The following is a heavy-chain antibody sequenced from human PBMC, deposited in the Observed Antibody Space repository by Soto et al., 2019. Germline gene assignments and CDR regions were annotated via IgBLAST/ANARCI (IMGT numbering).Heavy chain of an antibody. CDR2: IIPIFGTA. CDR3: ARDPRSGEADDYYYYGMDV. V-gene: IGHV1-69*13. CDR1: GSTFSSYA. Sequence: SVKVSCKASGSTFSSYAISWVRQAPGQRLEWMGGIIPIFGTANYAQKFQGRVTITADESTSTAYMELSSLRSEDTAVYYCARDPRSGEADDYYYYGMDVWGQGTTVTVSS. D-gene: IGHD6-19*01. J-gene: IGHJ6*02.